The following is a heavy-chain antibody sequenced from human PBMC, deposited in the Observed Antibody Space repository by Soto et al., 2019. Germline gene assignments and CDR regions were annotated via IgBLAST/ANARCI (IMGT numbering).Heavy chain of an antibody. D-gene: IGHD4-17*01. V-gene: IGHV3-33*01. Sequence: GGSLRLSCAASGFTFSSYGMHWVRQAPGKGLEWVAVIWYDGSNKYYADSVKGRFTISRDNSKNTLYLQMNSLRAEDTAVYYCARDKITVTTEYYYYGMDVWGQGTTVTVSS. CDR1: GFTFSSYG. CDR3: ARDKITVTTEYYYYGMDV. CDR2: IWYDGSNK. J-gene: IGHJ6*02.